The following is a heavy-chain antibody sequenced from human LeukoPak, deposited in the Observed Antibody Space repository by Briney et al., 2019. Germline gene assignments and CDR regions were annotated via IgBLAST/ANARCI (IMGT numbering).Heavy chain of an antibody. J-gene: IGHJ4*02. CDR2: ISSSSSYI. Sequence: GGSLRLSCAASGFTFSSYSMNWVRQAPGKGLEWVSSISSSSSYIYYADSVKGRFTISRDNSKNTLYLQMNSLRAEDTAVYYCAKDMDMVRGVIDYWGQETLVTVSS. CDR1: GFTFSSYS. V-gene: IGHV3-21*01. CDR3: AKDMDMVRGVIDY. D-gene: IGHD3-10*01.